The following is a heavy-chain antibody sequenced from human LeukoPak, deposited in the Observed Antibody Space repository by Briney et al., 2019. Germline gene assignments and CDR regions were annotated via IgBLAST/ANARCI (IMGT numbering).Heavy chain of an antibody. CDR3: AKDPRPYSSGWPVNFDL. D-gene: IGHD6-19*01. CDR1: GFTVSSNY. J-gene: IGHJ2*01. Sequence: GGSLRLSCAAFGFTVSSNYMSWVRQAPGKGLEWVSVIFGGGGTYYGDSVRGRFTISRDNSKNTLYLQMNSLRAEDTALYYCAKDPRPYSSGWPVNFDLWGRGTLVTVSS. V-gene: IGHV3-53*05. CDR2: IFGGGGT.